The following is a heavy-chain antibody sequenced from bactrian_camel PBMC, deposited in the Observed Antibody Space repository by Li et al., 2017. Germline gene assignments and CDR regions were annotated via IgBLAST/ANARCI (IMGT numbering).Heavy chain of an antibody. CDR2: IDRDGTT. D-gene: IGHD4*01. V-gene: IGHV3S1*01. CDR1: LYTDSNYC. J-gene: IGHJ4*01. Sequence: HVQLVESGENSVQAGGSLRLSCAASLYTDSNYCMSWFRQVAGEEREGVAVIDRDGTTAYADSVKGRFTISKDKDHVKNTLFLEMTNLKADDTAMYYCTADTVKASLATIAQFAAYEGHGTQVTVS.